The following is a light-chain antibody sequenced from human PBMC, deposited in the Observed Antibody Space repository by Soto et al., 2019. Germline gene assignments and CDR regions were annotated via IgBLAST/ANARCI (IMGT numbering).Light chain of an antibody. CDR2: LGS. J-gene: IGKJ1*01. Sequence: DIVLTQSPLSLPVNPGEPAYISCRSSQSLLHSNGYKYLDWYLQRPGQSPHLLIYLGSNRASGVPDRFSGSGSGTDFTLKISRVEAEDVGIYYCMQALQTLPTFGQGTKVEIK. CDR1: QSLLHSNGYKY. V-gene: IGKV2-28*01. CDR3: MQALQTLPT.